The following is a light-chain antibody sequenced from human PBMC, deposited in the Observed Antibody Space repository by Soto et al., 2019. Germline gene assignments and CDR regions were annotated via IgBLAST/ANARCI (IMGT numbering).Light chain of an antibody. J-gene: IGKJ2*01. CDR3: QQYDNWPPYT. Sequence: EIVMTQSPATLSVSPGERATLSCRASQRINNNVAWYQQKPGQAPRLLIYETSARATGVPARFSGSGSGTDFTLTISSLQSEDFAVYHCQQYDNWPPYTFGQGTKLEIK. V-gene: IGKV3-15*01. CDR2: ETS. CDR1: QRINNN.